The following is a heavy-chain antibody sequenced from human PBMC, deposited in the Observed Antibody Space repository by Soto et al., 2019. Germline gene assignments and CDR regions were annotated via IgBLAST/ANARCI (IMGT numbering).Heavy chain of an antibody. Sequence: ASVKVSCKASGYTFTSYDINWVRQATGQGLEWMGWMNPNSGNTGYAQKFQGRVTMTRNTSISTAYMELSRLRSDDTAVYYCARDDPNNNWFDPWGQGTLVTVSS. CDR2: MNPNSGNT. V-gene: IGHV1-8*01. CDR3: ARDDPNNNWFDP. CDR1: GYTFTSYD. J-gene: IGHJ5*02. D-gene: IGHD3-16*01.